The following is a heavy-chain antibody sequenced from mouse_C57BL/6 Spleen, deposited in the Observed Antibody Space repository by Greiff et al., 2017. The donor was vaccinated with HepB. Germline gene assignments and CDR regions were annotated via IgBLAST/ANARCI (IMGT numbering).Heavy chain of an antibody. J-gene: IGHJ2*01. CDR1: GYTFTDYY. CDR2: INPYNGGT. CDR3: ATYYDYDVSYFDY. V-gene: IGHV1-19*01. D-gene: IGHD2-4*01. Sequence: VQLQQSGPVLVKPGASVKMSCKASGYTFTDYYMNWVKQSHGKSLEWIGVINPYNGGTSYNQKFKGKATLTVDKSSSTAYMELNSLTSEDSAVYYCATYYDYDVSYFDYWGQGTTLTVSS.